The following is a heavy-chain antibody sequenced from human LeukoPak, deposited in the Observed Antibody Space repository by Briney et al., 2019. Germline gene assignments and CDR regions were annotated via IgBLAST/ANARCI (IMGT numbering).Heavy chain of an antibody. J-gene: IGHJ5*02. V-gene: IGHV4-4*07. CDR1: GGSIRTYF. CDR3: ARVGPGTPNWFDP. Sequence: RSETLSLTCTVSGGSIRTYFWSWDRQPAGKGLEWIGRIYTSGSTNYNPALKSRVTMSVDTSKNQFSLKLTSVTAADTATYYCARVGPGTPNWFDPWGQGTLVTVSS. CDR2: IYTSGST. D-gene: IGHD2-15*01.